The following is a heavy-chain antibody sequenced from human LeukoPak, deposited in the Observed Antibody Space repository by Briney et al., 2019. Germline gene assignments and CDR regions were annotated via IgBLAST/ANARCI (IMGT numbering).Heavy chain of an antibody. CDR2: IRYDGSNK. Sequence: PGGSLRLSCAASGFTFSSYGMHWVRQAPGKGLEWVAFIRYDGSNKYYADSVKGRFTISRDNAKNSLYLQMNSLRAEDTAVYYCAREPWGYYDSSGYYLGYFDYWGQGTLVTVSS. J-gene: IGHJ4*02. CDR1: GFTFSSYG. D-gene: IGHD3-22*01. CDR3: AREPWGYYDSSGYYLGYFDY. V-gene: IGHV3-30*02.